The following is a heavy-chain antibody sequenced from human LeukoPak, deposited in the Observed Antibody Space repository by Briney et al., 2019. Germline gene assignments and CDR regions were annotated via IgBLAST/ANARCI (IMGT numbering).Heavy chain of an antibody. J-gene: IGHJ2*01. V-gene: IGHV3-30*02. D-gene: IGHD2-21*01. CDR1: GFTFSSYG. CDR2: IRYDGSNK. Sequence: GGSLRLSCAASGFTFSSYGMHWVRQAPDKGLEWVAFIRYDGSNKYYADSVKGRFTISRDNSKNTLYLQMNSLRAEGTAVYYCAKIFGGDSEDWYFDLWGRGTLVTVSS. CDR3: AKIFGGDSEDWYFDL.